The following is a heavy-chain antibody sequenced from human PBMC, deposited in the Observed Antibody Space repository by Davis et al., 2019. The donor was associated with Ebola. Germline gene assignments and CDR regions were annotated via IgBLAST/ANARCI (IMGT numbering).Heavy chain of an antibody. Sequence: PSETLSLTCSVSRGSLSSNYWSWIRQSAGKGLEWIGRVYISGNMYHNPSLKSRVTMSVDTSKNQFSLNLTSVTAADTAIYYCARVGVGDRGYFDLWGRGTLVTVSS. J-gene: IGHJ2*01. CDR3: ARVGVGDRGYFDL. V-gene: IGHV4-4*07. CDR1: RGSLSSNY. D-gene: IGHD2-21*02. CDR2: VYISGNM.